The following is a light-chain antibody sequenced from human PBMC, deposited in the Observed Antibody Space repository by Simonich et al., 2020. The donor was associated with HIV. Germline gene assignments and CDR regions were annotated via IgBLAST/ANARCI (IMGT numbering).Light chain of an antibody. CDR1: QSVSSN. V-gene: IGKV3-15*01. CDR2: GAS. J-gene: IGKJ4*01. CDR3: QQYKDLILT. Sequence: EIVMMQSPATLSVSPGERATLSCRASQSVSSNLAWYQQKPGQAPRLLIYGASTRATGIPARFSGSGSGTEFTLTITSMQAEDFAVYYCQQYKDLILTFGGGTKVDIK.